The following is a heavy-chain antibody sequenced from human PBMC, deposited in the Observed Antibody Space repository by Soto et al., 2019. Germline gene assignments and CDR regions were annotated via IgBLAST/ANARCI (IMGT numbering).Heavy chain of an antibody. CDR1: GYIFTTYH. Sequence: ASVKVSCKASGYIFTTYHLHWVRQAPGQGLEWMGVINPSSGTTTYARKFQGRVTMTRDTSTSTVYVEVTSLTSNDTAVYYCASCYSSGYIAYWGQGTLVTVSS. CDR2: INPSSGTT. J-gene: IGHJ4*02. V-gene: IGHV1-46*01. D-gene: IGHD2-21*02. CDR3: ASCYSSGYIAY.